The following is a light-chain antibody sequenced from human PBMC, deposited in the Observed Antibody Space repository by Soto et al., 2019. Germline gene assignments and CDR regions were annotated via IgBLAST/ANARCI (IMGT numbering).Light chain of an antibody. V-gene: IGKV3-15*01. CDR3: QQYNDWPLT. CDR2: DAS. Sequence: EIVMTQSPATLSLSPGDRATLSCRASQSVSSNVVWYQQRPGQAPRLLIYDASTRAAVIPARCSGRGSGTEFTLTISILQSEDAAFFYCQQYNDWPLTFGQGTKVEMK. J-gene: IGKJ1*01. CDR1: QSVSSN.